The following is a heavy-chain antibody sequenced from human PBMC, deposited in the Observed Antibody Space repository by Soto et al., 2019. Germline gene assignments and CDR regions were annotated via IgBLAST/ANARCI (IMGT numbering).Heavy chain of an antibody. J-gene: IGHJ6*02. V-gene: IGHV1-69*02. CDR2: IIPILGIA. CDR1: GGTFSSYT. CDR3: ARVPWAVIQEDAGLWDYYYGMDV. Sequence: SVKVSCKASGGTFSSYTISWVRQAPGQGLEWMGRIIPILGIANYAQKFQGRVTITADKSTSTAYMELSSLRSEDTAVYYCARVPWAVIQEDAGLWDYYYGMDVWGQGTTVTVSS. D-gene: IGHD3-16*01.